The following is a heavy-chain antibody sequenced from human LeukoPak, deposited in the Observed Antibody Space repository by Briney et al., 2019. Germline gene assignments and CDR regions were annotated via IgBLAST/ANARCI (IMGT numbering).Heavy chain of an antibody. CDR1: GGSISTDY. CDR3: ASDFGY. V-gene: IGHV4-4*07. D-gene: IGHD3-10*01. J-gene: IGHJ4*02. CDR2: IYTSGST. Sequence: NPSETLSLPCTVSGGSISTDYWTWIRQPAGKGLEWIGLIYTSGSTKYNPSLKSRVTISLDTSRNQFSLRLSSVTAADTAVYYCASDFGYWGQGTLVTVSS.